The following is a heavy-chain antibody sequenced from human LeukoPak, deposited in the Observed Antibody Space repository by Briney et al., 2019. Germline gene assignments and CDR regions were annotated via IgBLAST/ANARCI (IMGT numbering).Heavy chain of an antibody. V-gene: IGHV3-48*03. J-gene: IGHJ4*02. D-gene: IGHD5-18*01. CDR1: GFTFSSYE. CDR3: ARDTYMVTWFDY. CDR2: ISSSGSTI. Sequence: PWGSLRLSCAASGFTFSSYEMNWVRQAPGKGLEWVSYISSSGSTIYYADSVKGRFTISRDNAKNSLYLQMNSLSAEDTAVYYCARDTYMVTWFDYWGQGTLVTVSS.